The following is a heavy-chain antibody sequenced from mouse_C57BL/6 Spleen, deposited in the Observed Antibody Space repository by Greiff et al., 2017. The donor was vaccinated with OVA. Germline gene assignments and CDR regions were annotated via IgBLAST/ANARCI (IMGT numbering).Heavy chain of an antibody. J-gene: IGHJ4*01. CDR2: INPYNGGT. CDR1: GYTFTSYW. D-gene: IGHD2-5*01. Sequence: VQLQQPGAELVKPGASVKLSCKASGYTFTSYWMHWVKQSHGKSLEWIGVINPYNGGTSYNQKFKGKATLTVDKSSSTAYMELNSLTSEDSAVYYCARDYSNYYAMDYWGQGTSVTVSS. V-gene: IGHV1-19*01. CDR3: ARDYSNYYAMDY.